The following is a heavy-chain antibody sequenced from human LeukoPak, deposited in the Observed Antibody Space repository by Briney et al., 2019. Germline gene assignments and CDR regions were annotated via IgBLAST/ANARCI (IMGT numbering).Heavy chain of an antibody. J-gene: IGHJ4*02. D-gene: IGHD5-24*01. CDR1: GGSISSGSYY. V-gene: IGHV4-61*02. CDR3: ARLGDGYNRPPGY. Sequence: SETLSLTCTVSGGSISSGSYYWSWIRQPAGKGLEWIGRIYTSGSANYNPTLKSRVTISVDTSKNQFSLKLTSVTAADTAVYYCARLGDGYNRPPGYRGQGTTVTVSS. CDR2: IYTSGSA.